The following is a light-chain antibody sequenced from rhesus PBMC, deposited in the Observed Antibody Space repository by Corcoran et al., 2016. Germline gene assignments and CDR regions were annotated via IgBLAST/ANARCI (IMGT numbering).Light chain of an antibody. V-gene: IGKV1-22*01. CDR3: EQYDSRPWT. CDR2: QAA. CDR1: PYVSTW. Sequence: DIQMTQSPSALSASVGDTVTITCRASPYVSTWVAWYQQMPGKAPKLQIYQAASLQSGVPSRFMGTGSGTDFTLTISRLQSEDSATYYCEQYDSRPWTFGQGTKVDIK. J-gene: IGKJ1*01.